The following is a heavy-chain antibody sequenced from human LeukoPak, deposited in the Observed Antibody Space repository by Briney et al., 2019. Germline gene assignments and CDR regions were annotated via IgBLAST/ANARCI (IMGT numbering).Heavy chain of an antibody. V-gene: IGHV1-69*05. Sequence: ASVEVSCKASGGTFSSYAISWVRQAPGQGLEWMGGIIPIFGTANYAQKFQGRVTITTDESTSTAYMELSSLRSEDTAVYYCASPAHYYDSSGYFSYWGQGTLVTVSS. J-gene: IGHJ4*02. CDR1: GGTFSSYA. CDR2: IIPIFGTA. CDR3: ASPAHYYDSSGYFSY. D-gene: IGHD3-22*01.